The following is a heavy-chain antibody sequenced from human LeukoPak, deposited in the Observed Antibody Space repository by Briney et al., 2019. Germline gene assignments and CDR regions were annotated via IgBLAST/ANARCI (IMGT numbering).Heavy chain of an antibody. J-gene: IGHJ6*03. V-gene: IGHV3-48*03. CDR1: GFTFSSYE. Sequence: GGSLRLSCAASGFTFSSYEMNWVRQAPGKGLEWVSYISSSGSTIYYADSVKGRFTISRDNSKNTLYLQMNSLRAEDTAVYYCARAVVVVAATLSHSYYMDVWGKGTTVTVSS. CDR3: ARAVVVVAATLSHSYYMDV. CDR2: ISSSGSTI. D-gene: IGHD2-15*01.